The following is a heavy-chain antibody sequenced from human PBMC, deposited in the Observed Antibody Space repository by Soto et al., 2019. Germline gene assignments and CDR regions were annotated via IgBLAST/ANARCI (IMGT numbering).Heavy chain of an antibody. CDR2: IYSGGST. Sequence: PGGSLRLSCAASGFTVSSNYMSWVRQAPGKGLEWVSVIYSGGSTYYADSVKGRFTISRDNSKNTRYLQMNSLRAEDTAVYYCARRSATVDAFDIWGQGTMVTVSS. D-gene: IGHD4-17*01. J-gene: IGHJ3*02. V-gene: IGHV3-66*01. CDR3: ARRSATVDAFDI. CDR1: GFTVSSNY.